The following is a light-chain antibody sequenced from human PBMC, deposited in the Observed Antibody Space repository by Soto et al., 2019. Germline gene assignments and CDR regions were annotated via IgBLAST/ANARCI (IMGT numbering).Light chain of an antibody. CDR1: QSVSSY. CDR3: QQRRNSLT. Sequence: EIVLTQSPATLSLSPGERATLSCRASQSVSSYLAWYQQKPGQAPRLLIYDASNRATGIPARFSGSGSGTDFTLTISSLEPEDFAVYYCQQRRNSLTFGQGTKVEIK. CDR2: DAS. J-gene: IGKJ1*01. V-gene: IGKV3-11*01.